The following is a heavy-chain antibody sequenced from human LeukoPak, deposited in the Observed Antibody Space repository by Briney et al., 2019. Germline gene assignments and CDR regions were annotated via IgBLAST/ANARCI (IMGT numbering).Heavy chain of an antibody. CDR2: ISSSSSYI. J-gene: IGHJ5*02. Sequence: AGGSLRLFCAASGFTFSSYSMNWVRQAPGKGLEWVSSISSSSSYIYYADAVKGRFTISRDNAKNSLYQQMNSLRAEDTAVYYCARDAAVEGFDRWGQGTLVTVSS. V-gene: IGHV3-21*01. CDR1: GFTFSSYS. CDR3: ARDAAVEGFDR. D-gene: IGHD6-25*01.